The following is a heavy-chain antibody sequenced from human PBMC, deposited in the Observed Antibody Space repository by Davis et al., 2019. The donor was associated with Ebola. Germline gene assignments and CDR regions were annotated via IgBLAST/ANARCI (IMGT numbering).Heavy chain of an antibody. D-gene: IGHD5-24*01. Sequence: PSETLSLTCTVSGGSISSYYWSWIRQPPGKGLEWIGYIYYSGSTNYNPSLKSRVTISVDTSKNQFSLKLSSVTAADTAVYYCARGGGGYNGYVLQGYFDLWGRGTLVTVSS. CDR1: GGSISSYY. CDR3: ARGGGGYNGYVLQGYFDL. V-gene: IGHV4-59*12. J-gene: IGHJ2*01. CDR2: IYYSGST.